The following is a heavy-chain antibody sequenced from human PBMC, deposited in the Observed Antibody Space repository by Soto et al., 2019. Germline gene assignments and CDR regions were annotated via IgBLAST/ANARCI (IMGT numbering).Heavy chain of an antibody. J-gene: IGHJ4*02. D-gene: IGHD3-10*01. V-gene: IGHV3-15*07. CDR1: GLTFSNAW. Sequence: EVQLVESGGGLVKAGGSLRVSCAASGLTFSNAWMNWVRQAPGKGLEWVGRIKTKADDETTDYAAPVKGRFTISRDDSRNTLFLQMNSLKTEDTAFYYCTTDRGGLRFWGQGTLVTVSS. CDR2: IKTKADDETT. CDR3: TTDRGGLRF.